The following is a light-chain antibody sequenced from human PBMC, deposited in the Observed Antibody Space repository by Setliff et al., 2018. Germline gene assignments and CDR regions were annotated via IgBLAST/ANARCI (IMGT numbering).Light chain of an antibody. V-gene: IGLV2-14*03. CDR1: SNDVGAYDL. CDR3: CAYTASTTYV. J-gene: IGLJ1*01. Sequence: QSALTQPASVSGSPGQSITISCSGTSNDVGAYDLVSWYQQHPGKVPKLIIFDVSNRPSGVSHRFSGSKSGNTASLTISGLQADDEADYYCCAYTASTTYVFAAGTKVTVL. CDR2: DVS.